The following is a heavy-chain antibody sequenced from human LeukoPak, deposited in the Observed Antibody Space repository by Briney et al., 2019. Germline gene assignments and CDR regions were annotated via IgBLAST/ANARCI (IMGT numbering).Heavy chain of an antibody. CDR3: VRGYSYGFYFDY. J-gene: IGHJ4*02. CDR2: INPNSGGP. Sequence: ASVKVSCKTSGYSFTGYYIHWVRQAPGQGLEWMGRINPNSGGPNYGQKFQGTVTMTRDTSISTAYLELSNLRSDDTAAYYCVRGYSYGFYFDYWGQGSLVTVSS. D-gene: IGHD5-18*01. V-gene: IGHV1-2*06. CDR1: GYSFTGYY.